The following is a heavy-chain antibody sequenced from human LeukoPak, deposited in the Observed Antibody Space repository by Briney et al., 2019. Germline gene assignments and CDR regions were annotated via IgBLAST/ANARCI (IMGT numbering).Heavy chain of an antibody. CDR2: ISSSRSYI. J-gene: IGHJ4*02. V-gene: IGHV3-21*01. CDR1: GFTFSSYS. Sequence: PGGSLRLSCAASGFTFSSYSMNWVRQAPGKGLEWVSSISSSRSYIYYADSVKGRFTISRDNAKNSLYLQMNSLRAEDTAVYYCARGGGYCSSTSCPLYYFDYWGQGTLVTVSS. D-gene: IGHD2-2*01. CDR3: ARGGGYCSSTSCPLYYFDY.